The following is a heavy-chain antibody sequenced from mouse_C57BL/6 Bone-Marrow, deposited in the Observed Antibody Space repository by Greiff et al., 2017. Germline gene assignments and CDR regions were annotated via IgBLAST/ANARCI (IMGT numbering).Heavy chain of an antibody. D-gene: IGHD1-1*01. V-gene: IGHV1-18*01. Sequence: EVQLQQSGPELVKPGASVKIPCKASGYTFTDYNMDWVKQSHGKSLEWIGDINPNNGGTIYNQKFKGKATLTVDKSSSTAYMELRSLTSEDTAVYYCARAPVNYYGSSSYARDYWGQGTSVTVSS. CDR2: INPNNGGT. CDR1: GYTFTDYN. J-gene: IGHJ4*01. CDR3: ARAPVNYYGSSSYARDY.